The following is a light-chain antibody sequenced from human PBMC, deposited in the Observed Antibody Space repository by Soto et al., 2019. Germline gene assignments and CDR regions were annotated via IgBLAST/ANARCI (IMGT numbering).Light chain of an antibody. Sequence: DIQMTQSPSSLSASVGDRVTITCRASQSISSYLNWYQQKPGKAPKLLIYKASTLKSGVPSRFSGSGSGTEFTLTISSLQPEDFAAYYCQQSYSTPITFGQGTRLEIK. CDR1: QSISSY. V-gene: IGKV1-39*01. J-gene: IGKJ5*01. CDR3: QQSYSTPIT. CDR2: KAS.